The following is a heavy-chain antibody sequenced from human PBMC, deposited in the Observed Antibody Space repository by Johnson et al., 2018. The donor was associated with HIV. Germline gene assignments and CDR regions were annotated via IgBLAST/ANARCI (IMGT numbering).Heavy chain of an antibody. D-gene: IGHD3-10*01. CDR1: GFTFSDFY. CDR2: MSSSGSI. V-gene: IGHV3-11*01. Sequence: QVQLVESGGDLVKPGGSLRLSCTASGFTFSDFYMSWIRQAPGKGLEWVSYMSSSGSIAYADSVKGRFTISRDNAKNSLYLQMNNLRVEDTALYYCRSSENYYFERDIWGQGTMVTVSS. J-gene: IGHJ3*02. CDR3: RSSENYYFERDI.